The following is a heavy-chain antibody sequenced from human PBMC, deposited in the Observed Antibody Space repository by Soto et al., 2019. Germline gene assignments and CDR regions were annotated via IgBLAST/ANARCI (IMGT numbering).Heavy chain of an antibody. CDR2: INPNSGGT. V-gene: IGHV1-2*04. CDR3: ATHCSSTSCYEDAFDI. CDR1: GYTFTSYY. J-gene: IGHJ3*02. D-gene: IGHD2-2*01. Sequence: ASVKVSCKASGYTFTSYYMHWVRQAPGQGLEWMGWINPNSGGTNYAQKFQGWVTMTRDTSISTAYMELSRLRSDDTAVYYCATHCSSTSCYEDAFDIWGQGTMVTVSS.